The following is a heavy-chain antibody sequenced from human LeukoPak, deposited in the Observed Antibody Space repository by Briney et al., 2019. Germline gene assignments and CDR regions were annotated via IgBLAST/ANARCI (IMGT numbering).Heavy chain of an antibody. CDR3: AKVFGGPYPPNALWSRFDRARSDFDY. J-gene: IGHJ4*02. CDR2: ISYDGSNK. D-gene: IGHD3-10*01. V-gene: IGHV3-30*18. CDR1: GFTFSSYG. Sequence: PGRSLRLSCAASGFTFSSYGMHWVRQAPGKGLEWVAVISYDGSNKYYADSVKGRFTISRDNSKNTLYLQMNSLRAEDTAVYYCAKVFGGPYPPNALWSRFDRARSDFDYWGQGTLVTVSS.